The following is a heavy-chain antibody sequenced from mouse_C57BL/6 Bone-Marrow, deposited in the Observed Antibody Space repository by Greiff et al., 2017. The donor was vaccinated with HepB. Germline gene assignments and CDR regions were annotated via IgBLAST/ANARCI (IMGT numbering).Heavy chain of an antibody. CDR1: GFTFSDYG. CDR2: ISSGSSTI. J-gene: IGHJ4*01. D-gene: IGHD2-5*01. CDR3: ARKSNYGYAMDY. V-gene: IGHV5-17*01. Sequence: EVKLMESGGGLVKPGGSLKLSCAASGFTFSDYGMHWVRQAPEKGLEWVAYISSGSSTIYYADKVKGRFTISRDNAKTNLFLQMTSLRSEDTAMYYCARKSNYGYAMDYWGQGTSVTVSS.